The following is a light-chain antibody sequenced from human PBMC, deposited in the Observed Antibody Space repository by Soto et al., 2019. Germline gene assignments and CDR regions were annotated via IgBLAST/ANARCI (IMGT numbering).Light chain of an antibody. J-gene: IGKJ4*01. CDR1: RSVSSY. V-gene: IGKV3-11*01. CDR3: QQRSSWPPYT. CDR2: DAS. Sequence: IVLTQSPATLSLSPGDRATLSCRASRSVSSYLGWYQQKPGQAPRLLIYDASQRATGVPSRFSGSGSGTDFTLTISSLEPEDFAVYFCQQRSSWPPYTFGGGTKVEIK.